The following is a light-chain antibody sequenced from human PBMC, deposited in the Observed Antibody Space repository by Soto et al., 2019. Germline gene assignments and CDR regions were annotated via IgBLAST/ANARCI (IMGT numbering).Light chain of an antibody. CDR1: QSIASN. J-gene: IGKJ3*01. CDR3: QQYDGSLFT. CDR2: GAS. V-gene: IGKV3-15*01. Sequence: EIVMTQSPATLSVSPGERASFSCRASQSIASNLAWYQQKPGQSPRLLIYGASTRATGIPARFSGSGSGTEFTLTISCTQSEDFAVYYCQQYDGSLFTFATGTKVDIK.